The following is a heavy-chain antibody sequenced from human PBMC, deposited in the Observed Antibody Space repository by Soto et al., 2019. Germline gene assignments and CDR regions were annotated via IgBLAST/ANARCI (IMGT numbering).Heavy chain of an antibody. J-gene: IGHJ6*03. Sequence: ASVKVSCKASGYTFTSYDINCVRQATGQGLEWMGWMNPNSGNTGYAQKFQGRVTMTRNTSISTAYMELGSLRSEDTAVYYCARGVNYDFYYYYYMDVWGKGTTVTVSS. CDR1: GYTFTSYD. CDR3: ARGVNYDFYYYYYMDV. D-gene: IGHD3-3*01. V-gene: IGHV1-8*01. CDR2: MNPNSGNT.